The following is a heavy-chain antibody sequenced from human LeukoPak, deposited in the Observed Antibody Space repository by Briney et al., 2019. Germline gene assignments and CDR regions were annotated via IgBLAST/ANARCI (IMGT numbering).Heavy chain of an antibody. Sequence: GGSLRLSCAASGFNFDDYAMHWVRQAPGKGLEWVSGISRNSGSIGYADSVKGRFTISRDNAKNSLYLQMNSLRAEDTALYYCAKDGRSRPYGMDVWGQGTTVTVSS. CDR1: GFNFDDYA. CDR3: AKDGRSRPYGMDV. J-gene: IGHJ6*02. D-gene: IGHD2-15*01. V-gene: IGHV3-9*01. CDR2: ISRNSGSI.